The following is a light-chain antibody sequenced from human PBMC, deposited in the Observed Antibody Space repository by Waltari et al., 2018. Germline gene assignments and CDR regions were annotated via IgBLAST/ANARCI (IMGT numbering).Light chain of an antibody. V-gene: IGLV1-40*01. Sequence: QSELTQPPSVSGAPGQRVTISCTGSSSNIGAGYDVHWYQQLPGTAPKVLIYGNTHRPSGVPDRFSGSRSGTSASLAITGLQAEDEADYYCQSYDSSMGAWVFGGGTKLTVL. CDR2: GNT. J-gene: IGLJ3*02. CDR1: SSNIGAGYD. CDR3: QSYDSSMGAWV.